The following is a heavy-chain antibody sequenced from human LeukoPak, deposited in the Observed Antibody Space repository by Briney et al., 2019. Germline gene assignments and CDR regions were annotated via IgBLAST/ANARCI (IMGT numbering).Heavy chain of an antibody. Sequence: ASVKVSCKASGYTFGSDDINWVRQATGQGLEWMGWINPNSGGTNYAQKFQGRVTMTRDTSISTAYMELSRLRSDDTAVYYCARVSGDIVLISWFDPWGQGTLVTVSS. V-gene: IGHV1-2*02. CDR2: INPNSGGT. J-gene: IGHJ5*02. CDR3: ARVSGDIVLISWFDP. D-gene: IGHD2-8*01. CDR1: GYTFGSDD.